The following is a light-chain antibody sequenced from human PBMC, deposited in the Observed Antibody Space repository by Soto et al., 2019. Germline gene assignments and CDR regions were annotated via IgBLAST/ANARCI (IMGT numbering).Light chain of an antibody. Sequence: DTQMTQSPSTLSASVGDRVTITCRASQSISTSMAWYQQRPGTAPKLLIYKTSTLESGVPSRFSGSGSGIEFTLTISSLQPDDFATYYCQQYNTYSPTFGQGTKVEVK. CDR2: KTS. CDR1: QSISTS. V-gene: IGKV1-5*03. CDR3: QQYNTYSPT. J-gene: IGKJ1*01.